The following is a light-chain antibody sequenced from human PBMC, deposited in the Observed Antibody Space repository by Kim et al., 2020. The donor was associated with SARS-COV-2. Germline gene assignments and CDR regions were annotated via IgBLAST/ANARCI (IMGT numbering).Light chain of an antibody. CDR2: GAS. Sequence: PGERATVSCKASQSVSSYYVAWYQQQPGQAPRLLIYGASSRATGIPDRFSGSGSETDFLLTISRLEPDDFAVYYCQHYGTSPLTFGGGTKVDIK. J-gene: IGKJ4*01. CDR1: QSVSSYY. CDR3: QHYGTSPLT. V-gene: IGKV3-20*01.